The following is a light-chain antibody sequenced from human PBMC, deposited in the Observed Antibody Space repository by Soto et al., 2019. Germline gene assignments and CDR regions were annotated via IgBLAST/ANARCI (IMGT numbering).Light chain of an antibody. CDR1: GSSIGTNT. J-gene: IGLJ2*01. CDR3: QSYDSTLSGVV. CDR2: GNN. Sequence: QSVLTQPPSASGTPGQRVTISCSGSGSSIGTNTVNWYRQLPGTAPKLLIYGNNQRPSGVPDRFSGSKSGTSVSLAITGLQAEDEADYHCQSYDSTLSGVVFGGGTKLTVL. V-gene: IGLV1-44*01.